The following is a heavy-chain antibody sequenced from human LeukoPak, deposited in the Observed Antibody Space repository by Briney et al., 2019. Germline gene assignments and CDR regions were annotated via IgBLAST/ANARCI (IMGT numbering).Heavy chain of an antibody. CDR1: GGSISSGSYY. CDR3: ARDGGSGWYNY. D-gene: IGHD6-19*01. CDR2: IETSGTT. V-gene: IGHV4-61*02. Sequence: PSQTLSLTCTVSGGSISSGSYYWSWIRQPAGKGLEWIGRIETSGTTNYNPSLKSRVTMSVDTSKNQFSLKLRSVTATDTAVYYCARDGGSGWYNYWGQGTLVTVSS. J-gene: IGHJ4*02.